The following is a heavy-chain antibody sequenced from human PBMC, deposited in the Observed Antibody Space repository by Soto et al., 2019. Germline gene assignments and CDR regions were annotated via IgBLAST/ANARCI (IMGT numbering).Heavy chain of an antibody. D-gene: IGHD5-12*01. CDR3: ARDRYSTGLTDY. Sequence: SETLSLTCTVSGGSISSGDYYWSWIRQPPGKGLEWIGYIYYSGSTYYNPSLKSRVTISVDTSKNQFSLKLSSVTAADTAVYYCARDRYSTGLTDYWGQGTLVTVSS. CDR1: GGSISSGDYY. V-gene: IGHV4-30-4*01. CDR2: IYYSGST. J-gene: IGHJ4*02.